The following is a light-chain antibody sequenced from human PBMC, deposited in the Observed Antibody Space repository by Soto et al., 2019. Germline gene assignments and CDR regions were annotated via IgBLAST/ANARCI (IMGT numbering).Light chain of an antibody. CDR3: QQYGSSSWT. CDR1: QSVSSSY. V-gene: IGKV3-20*01. Sequence: VLTHAAAALSLSPGERATLSCRASQSVSSSYLAWYQQKPGQAPRLLIYGTSSRATAIPDRFSGSGSGTDFTLTISRLEPEDFAVYYCQQYGSSSWTFGQGTKVDIK. J-gene: IGKJ1*01. CDR2: GTS.